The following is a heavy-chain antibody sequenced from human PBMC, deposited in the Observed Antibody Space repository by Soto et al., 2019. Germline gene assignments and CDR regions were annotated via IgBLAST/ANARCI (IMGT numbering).Heavy chain of an antibody. V-gene: IGHV4-61*01. CDR2: IYYSGST. CDR1: GGSITSSSYY. J-gene: IGHJ5*02. D-gene: IGHD3-10*01. Sequence: PSETLSLTCTVSGGSITSSSYYWSWIRQPPGKGLEWIGYIYYSGSTNYNPSLKSRVTISVDTSKNQFSLKLSSVTAADTAVYYCARWFGELLSWFDPWGQGTLVTVSS. CDR3: ARWFGELLSWFDP.